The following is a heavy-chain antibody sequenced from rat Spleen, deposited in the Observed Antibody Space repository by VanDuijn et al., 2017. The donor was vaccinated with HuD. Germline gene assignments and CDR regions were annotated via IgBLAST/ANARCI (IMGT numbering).Heavy chain of an antibody. CDR1: GYSITSSYR. D-gene: IGHD1-4*01. J-gene: IGHJ2*01. CDR3: VRNGYSSFDY. CDR2: INSAGST. V-gene: IGHV3-3*01. Sequence: EVQLQESGPGLVKPSQSLSLTCSVTGYSITSSYRWNWIRKFPGNKLEWMGYINSAGSTNYNPSLKSRISITRDTSKNQFFLQLNSVTTEDTATYYCVRNGYSSFDYWGQGVMVTVSS.